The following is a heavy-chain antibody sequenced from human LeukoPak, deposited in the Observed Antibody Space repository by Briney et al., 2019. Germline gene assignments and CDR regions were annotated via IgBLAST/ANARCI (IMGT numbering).Heavy chain of an antibody. CDR2: IYYSGST. J-gene: IGHJ4*01. CDR1: GGSISSYY. Sequence: SETLSLTCTVSGGSISSYYWSWIRQPPGKGLEWIGYIYYSGSTNYNPSLKSRVTISVDTSKNQFSLKLSSVTAADTAVYYCARRIAGPLIGWGQGTLVTVSS. CDR3: ARRIAGPLIG. D-gene: IGHD2-21*01. V-gene: IGHV4-59*08.